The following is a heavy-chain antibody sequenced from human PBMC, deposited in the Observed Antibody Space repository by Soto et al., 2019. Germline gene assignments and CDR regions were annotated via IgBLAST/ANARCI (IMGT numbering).Heavy chain of an antibody. CDR3: AKDRISTSCYAFDY. V-gene: IGHV3-23*01. CDR1: GFTLRSYA. CDR2: IGRSSGST. J-gene: IGHJ4*02. Sequence: GGSLRLSCAASGFTLRSYAMSWVLQAQGKALELVSAIGRSSGSTDYAPSLKVRFTLARDNSKNTLFLQLNSLIADATAVYYCAKDRISTSCYAFDYWGQGTLVTVSS. D-gene: IGHD2-2*01.